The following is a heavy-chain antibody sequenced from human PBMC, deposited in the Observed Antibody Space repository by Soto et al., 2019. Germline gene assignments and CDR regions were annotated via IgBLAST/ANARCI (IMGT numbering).Heavy chain of an antibody. CDR1: GFTFSSYA. V-gene: IGHV3-23*01. CDR3: ARYIPGVRYYGMDV. Sequence: GGSLRLSCAASGFTFSSYAVKWVRQAPGKGLEWVSLVGESGTPTYYADSVKGRFTISRDNSGNTLFLEMYSLRAEDTAVYYCARYIPGVRYYGMDVWGQGTTVTVSS. D-gene: IGHD2-2*01. J-gene: IGHJ6*02. CDR2: VGESGTPT.